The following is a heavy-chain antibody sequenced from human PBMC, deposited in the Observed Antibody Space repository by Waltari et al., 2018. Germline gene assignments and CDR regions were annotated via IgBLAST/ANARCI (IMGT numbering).Heavy chain of an antibody. CDR1: GGSFRGYS. V-gene: IGHV4-34*02. CDR2: MNHSGSM. Sequence: QVQLQQWGAGLLKPSETLSLTCAVYGGSFRGYSWSWIRQPPGTGLEGIGEMNHSGSMSYNPPLKSRVIMSVDTSKKQFSLKLSSVTAADTAVYYCARGPHRNRLQVRTYYYGLDVWGQGTTVTVSS. D-gene: IGHD5-12*01. J-gene: IGHJ6*02. CDR3: ARGPHRNRLQVRTYYYGLDV.